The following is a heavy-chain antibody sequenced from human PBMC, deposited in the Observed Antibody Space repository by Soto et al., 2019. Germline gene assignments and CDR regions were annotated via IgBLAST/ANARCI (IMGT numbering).Heavy chain of an antibody. CDR3: AGRYCTAGICYTNYYYYMDV. V-gene: IGHV3-23*01. CDR2: ITATGGNT. D-gene: IGHD2-8*02. CDR1: GFTFSRYG. Sequence: EAQLLESGGGLVQPGGSLRLSCAASGFTFSRYGMNWVRQAPGKGLEWVSSITATGGNTYYADSVKGRFTISRDNSKDTLSLQMNSLRAEDTAVYYCAGRYCTAGICYTNYYYYMDVWGKGTTVTVSS. J-gene: IGHJ6*03.